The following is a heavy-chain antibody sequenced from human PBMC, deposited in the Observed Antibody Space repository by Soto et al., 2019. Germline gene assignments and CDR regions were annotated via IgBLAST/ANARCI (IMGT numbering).Heavy chain of an antibody. CDR3: AGDLARNSSSSENYYYGMDV. CDR1: GGPFSSYA. Sequence: SVKVSFKASGGPFSSYAISWVRQAPGQGLEWMGGIIPIFGTANYAQKFQGRVTITADESTSTAYMELSSLRSEDTAVYYWAGDLARNSSSSENYYYGMDVWGQGTTVTVSS. V-gene: IGHV1-69*13. CDR2: IIPIFGTA. D-gene: IGHD6-6*01. J-gene: IGHJ6*02.